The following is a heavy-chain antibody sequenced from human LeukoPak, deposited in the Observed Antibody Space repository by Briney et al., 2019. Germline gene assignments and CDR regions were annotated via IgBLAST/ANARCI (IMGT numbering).Heavy chain of an antibody. J-gene: IGHJ6*02. Sequence: SVKVSCKVSGYTLTELSMHWVRQAPGQGLERMGGFDPEDGETIYAQKFQGRVTMTEDTSTDTAYMELNRLRSEDTAVSYGATSKSWRLHSYDGIDFWGQGTTVTVSS. V-gene: IGHV1-24*01. CDR2: FDPEDGET. D-gene: IGHD2-21*01. CDR3: ATSKSWRLHSYDGIDF. CDR1: GYTLTELS.